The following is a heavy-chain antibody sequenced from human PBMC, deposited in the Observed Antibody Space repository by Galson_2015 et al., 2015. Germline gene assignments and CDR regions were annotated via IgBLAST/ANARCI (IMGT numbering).Heavy chain of an antibody. D-gene: IGHD5-12*01. CDR1: GGSISSTNFF. Sequence: TLSLTCSVSGGSISSTNFFWNWIRQPAGKRLEWIGRIHTSGSTNYNPSLKSRVTISIDTSRNQFSLKLSSVTAADTAVYYCARDYRVVAEKIYYYYGMDVWGQGTTVTVSS. V-gene: IGHV4-61*02. J-gene: IGHJ6*02. CDR2: IHTSGST. CDR3: ARDYRVVAEKIYYYYGMDV.